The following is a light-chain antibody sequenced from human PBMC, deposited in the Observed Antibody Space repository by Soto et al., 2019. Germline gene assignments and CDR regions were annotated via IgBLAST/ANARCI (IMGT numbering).Light chain of an antibody. Sequence: AIRMTQSPSSFSASTGDRVTITCRASQGISSYLAWYQQKPGKAPKLLIYAASTLQSGVPSRFSGSGSGTDCTLTISCLQSEDLATYYCQQYYSYPPWTFGQGTKVEIK. CDR3: QQYYSYPPWT. CDR2: AAS. CDR1: QGISSY. V-gene: IGKV1-8*01. J-gene: IGKJ1*01.